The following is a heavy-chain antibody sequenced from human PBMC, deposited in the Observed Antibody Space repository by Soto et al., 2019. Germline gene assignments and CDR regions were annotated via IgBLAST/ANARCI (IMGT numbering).Heavy chain of an antibody. Sequence: AETLSLTCTVSGASISGFYWSWIRKSAGKGLEWIGRIYATGTTDYNPSLKSRVMMSVDTSKKQFSLKLRSVTAADTAVYYCVRDGTKTLRDWFDSWGQGISVTVSS. CDR1: GASISGFY. J-gene: IGHJ5*01. CDR3: VRDGTKTLRDWFDS. D-gene: IGHD1-1*01. V-gene: IGHV4-4*07. CDR2: IYATGTT.